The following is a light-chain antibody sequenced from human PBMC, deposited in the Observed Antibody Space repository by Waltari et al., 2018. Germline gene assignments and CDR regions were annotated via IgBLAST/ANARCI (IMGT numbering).Light chain of an antibody. CDR1: SSDIGTYNY. CDR3: SSYTRVSASVV. CDR2: DVS. V-gene: IGLV2-14*03. J-gene: IGLJ3*02. Sequence: QSALTQPASVSGSPGQSITISCTAPSSDIGTYNYAPWYQQHPGRAPKPTIYDVSKRPSGVSIRFSGSKSDNTASLTISGLQAEDEADYYCSSYTRVSASVVFGGGTKLTVL.